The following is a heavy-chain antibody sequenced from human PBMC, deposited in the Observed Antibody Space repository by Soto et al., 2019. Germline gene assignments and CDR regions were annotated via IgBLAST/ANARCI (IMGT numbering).Heavy chain of an antibody. CDR1: GFTFSSYA. D-gene: IGHD2-2*01. Sequence: LRLSCAASGFTFSSYAMHWVRQAPGKGLEWVAVISYDGSNKYYADSVKGRFTISRDNSKNTLYLQMNSLRAEDTAVYYCNQAFDYWGQGTLVTVSS. CDR2: ISYDGSNK. J-gene: IGHJ4*02. CDR3: NQAFDY. V-gene: IGHV3-30-3*01.